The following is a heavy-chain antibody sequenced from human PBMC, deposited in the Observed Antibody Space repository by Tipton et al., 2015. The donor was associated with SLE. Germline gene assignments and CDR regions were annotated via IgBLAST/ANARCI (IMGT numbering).Heavy chain of an antibody. V-gene: IGHV4-61*01. CDR3: ARAGRTTKAFDI. Sequence: TLSLTCTVSGGSVSSGSYYWSWIRQPPGKGLEWIGYIYTSGSTNYNPSLKSRVTMSVDTSKNQFSLKLSSVTAADTAVYYCARAGRTTKAFDIWGQGTMVTVSS. CDR2: IYTSGST. CDR1: GGSVSSGSYY. D-gene: IGHD4-17*01. J-gene: IGHJ3*02.